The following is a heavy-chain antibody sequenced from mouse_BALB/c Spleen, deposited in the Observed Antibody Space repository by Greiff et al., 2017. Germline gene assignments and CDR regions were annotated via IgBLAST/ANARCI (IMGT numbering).Heavy chain of an antibody. CDR1: GFNIKDYY. J-gene: IGHJ4*01. V-gene: IGHV14-1*02. Sequence: VQLQQSGAELVRPGALVKLSCKASGFNIKDYYMHWVKQRPEQGLEWIGWIDPENGNTIYDPKFQGKASITADTSSNTAYLQLSSLTSEDTAVYYCARYTIAYAMDYWGQGTSVTVSS. CDR3: ARYTIAYAMDY. CDR2: IDPENGNT.